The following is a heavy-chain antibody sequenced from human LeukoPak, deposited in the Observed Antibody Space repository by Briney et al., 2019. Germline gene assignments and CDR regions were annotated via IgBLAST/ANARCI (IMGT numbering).Heavy chain of an antibody. CDR1: GGSISSYY. D-gene: IGHD3-22*01. CDR3: ARHAYNYDSSFDY. Sequence: SETLSLTCTVSGGSISSYYWTWIQQPPGKGLEWIGYIYYRGNTKYNPSLKSRVTLSVDTSKNQFSLKLNSVTAADTAVYYCARHAYNYDSSFDYWGQGTLVTFSS. V-gene: IGHV4-59*08. CDR2: IYYRGNT. J-gene: IGHJ4*02.